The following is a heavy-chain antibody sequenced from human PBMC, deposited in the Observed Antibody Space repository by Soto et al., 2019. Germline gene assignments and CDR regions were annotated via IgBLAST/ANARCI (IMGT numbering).Heavy chain of an antibody. Sequence: QLQLQESGSGLVKPSQTLSLTCAVSGGSISSGGYSWSWLGQPPGKGLEWIGYIYHSGSTYYNPSLKSRVTLSVDRPTNQFSLKMSSVTAADTAVYYCAAGGGLPRYYWGQGTLVTVSS. CDR2: IYHSGST. CDR1: GGSISSGGYS. J-gene: IGHJ4*02. V-gene: IGHV4-30-2*01. CDR3: AAGGGLPRYY. D-gene: IGHD5-12*01.